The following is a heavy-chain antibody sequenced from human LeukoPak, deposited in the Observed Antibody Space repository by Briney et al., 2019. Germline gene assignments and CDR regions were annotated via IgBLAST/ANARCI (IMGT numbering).Heavy chain of an antibody. CDR1: GFTFSNYA. Sequence: PGGSLRLSCAASGFTFSNYAMTWVRQAPGEGLEWVAFISQSGGRSTDYADSVRGRFTISRDNPEDTLYLQMNSLRAEDTAVYHCARDLGCSTSSCRYNWFDPWGQGTLVTVSS. V-gene: IGHV3-23*01. D-gene: IGHD2-2*01. CDR2: ISQSGGRST. CDR3: ARDLGCSTSSCRYNWFDP. J-gene: IGHJ5*02.